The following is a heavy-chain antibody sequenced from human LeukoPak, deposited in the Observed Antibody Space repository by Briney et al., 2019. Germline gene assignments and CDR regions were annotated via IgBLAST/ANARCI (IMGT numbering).Heavy chain of an antibody. CDR2: TRFDGSIK. CDR1: GFIFSDFG. Sequence: GGSLRLSCAVSGFIFSDFGFHWVRQAPGKGLEWVAVTRFDGSIKQYADSAKGRFTISRDDSKNTLYLQMNFLKSEDTAVYYCARWGGTRQCYFDYWGQGTLVTVSS. J-gene: IGHJ4*02. V-gene: IGHV3-33*01. CDR3: ARWGGTRQCYFDY. D-gene: IGHD1-1*01.